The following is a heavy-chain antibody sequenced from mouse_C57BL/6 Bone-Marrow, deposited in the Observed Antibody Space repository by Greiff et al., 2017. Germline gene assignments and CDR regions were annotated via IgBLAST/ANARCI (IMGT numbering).Heavy chain of an antibody. J-gene: IGHJ2*01. Sequence: QVQLQQSGAELVKPGASVKLSCKASGYTFTESTIHWVKQRSGQGLEWIGWFYPGSGSIKYNEKFKDKATLTADNSSSTGYMELSRLTSEDSAVYFCARHEAKYCGSSYYFDYWGQGTTLTVSS. V-gene: IGHV1-62-2*01. CDR2: FYPGSGSI. D-gene: IGHD1-1*01. CDR3: ARHEAKYCGSSYYFDY. CDR1: GYTFTEST.